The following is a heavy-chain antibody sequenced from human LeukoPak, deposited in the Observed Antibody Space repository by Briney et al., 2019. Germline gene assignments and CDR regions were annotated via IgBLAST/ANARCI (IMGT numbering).Heavy chain of an antibody. Sequence: GRSLRLSCAASGFTFSSYGMHWVRQAPGKGLEWVAVISYDGSNKYYADSVKGRFTISRDNSKNTLYLQMNSLRAEDTAVYYCAKPGYWGQGTLVTVSS. CDR2: ISYDGSNK. CDR3: AKPGY. CDR1: GFTFSSYG. J-gene: IGHJ4*02. V-gene: IGHV3-30*18.